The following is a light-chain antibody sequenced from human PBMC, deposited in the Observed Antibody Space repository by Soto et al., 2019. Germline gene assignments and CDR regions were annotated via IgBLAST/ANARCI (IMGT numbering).Light chain of an antibody. Sequence: NFMLTQPHSVSESPGKTITISCTRSSGGIASNYVQWYQQRPGSAPTTVIYEDNQRPSGVPDRFSGSIDSSSNSASLTISGLKTGDEADYYCQSFDSSIVVFGGGTTLTVL. CDR2: EDN. CDR3: QSFDSSIVV. CDR1: SGGIASNY. V-gene: IGLV6-57*04. J-gene: IGLJ2*01.